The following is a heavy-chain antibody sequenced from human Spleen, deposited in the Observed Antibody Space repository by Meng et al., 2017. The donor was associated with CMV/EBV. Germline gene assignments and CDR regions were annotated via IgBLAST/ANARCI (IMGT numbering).Heavy chain of an antibody. CDR2: IYHSGST. J-gene: IGHJ4*02. CDR1: GGPLISSNF. Sequence: QVQLQESGPGLVKPSWTLSLTCAVSGGPLISSNFWTWVSQVRGKGLEWIGEIYHSGSTNYNPSLKSRVTISVDKFKNQFSLKLGSVTAADTAGYYCARIERRRILKYCGSDCSTTDYWGQGTLVTVSS. D-gene: IGHD2-21*02. CDR3: ARIERRRILKYCGSDCSTTDY. V-gene: IGHV4-4*02.